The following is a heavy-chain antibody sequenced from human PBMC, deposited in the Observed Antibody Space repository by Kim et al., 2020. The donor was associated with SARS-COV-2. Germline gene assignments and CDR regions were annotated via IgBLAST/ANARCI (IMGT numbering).Heavy chain of an antibody. D-gene: IGHD5-18*01. CDR1: GFTFDDYA. Sequence: GGSLRLSCAASGFTFDDYAMHWVRQAPGKGLEWVSGISWNSGSIGYADSVKGRFTISRDNAKNSLYLQMNSLRAEDTALYYCAKENSYGYTHDAFDIWGQGTMVTVSS. V-gene: IGHV3-9*01. J-gene: IGHJ3*02. CDR3: AKENSYGYTHDAFDI. CDR2: ISWNSGSI.